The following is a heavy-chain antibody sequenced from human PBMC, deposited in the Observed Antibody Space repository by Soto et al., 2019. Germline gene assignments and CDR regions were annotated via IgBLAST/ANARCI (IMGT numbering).Heavy chain of an antibody. J-gene: IGHJ4*02. V-gene: IGHV3-21*01. CDR1: GFPFSTYS. CDR3: TRHSLYGSGWCIDH. D-gene: IGHD6-19*01. Sequence: EVQLVESGGGLVKPGGSLRLSCAASGFPFSTYSMNWVRQAPGKGPEWVSSISSSGNYIYYSDSVKGRFSISRCYAKSSRSLQMNSLRAEDTAVYYCTRHSLYGSGWCIDHWGQGTLVTVSS. CDR2: ISSSGNYI.